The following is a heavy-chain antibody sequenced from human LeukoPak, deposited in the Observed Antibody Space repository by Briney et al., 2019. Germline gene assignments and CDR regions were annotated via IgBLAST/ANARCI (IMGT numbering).Heavy chain of an antibody. Sequence: GGSLRLSCVASGFIFDNYAMAWVRQAPGKGLEGVSAISGSGGSTYYADSVKGRFTISRDNSKNTLYLQMNSLRAEDTAVYYCANDHILLWFGELPYGMDVWGQGTTVTVSS. D-gene: IGHD3-10*01. CDR2: ISGSGGST. J-gene: IGHJ6*02. V-gene: IGHV3-23*01. CDR1: GFIFDNYA. CDR3: ANDHILLWFGELPYGMDV.